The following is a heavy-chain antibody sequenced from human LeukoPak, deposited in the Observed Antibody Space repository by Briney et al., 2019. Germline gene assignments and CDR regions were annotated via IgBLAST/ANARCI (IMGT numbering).Heavy chain of an antibody. CDR3: ARGCSAGTPHNWFDP. CDR2: IYYSGST. D-gene: IGHD6-13*01. CDR1: GRSIRSYY. J-gene: IGHJ5*02. Sequence: PSETLSLTYTVCGRSIRSYYWSWIRQPPGKGLEWIGYIYYSGSTNYNPSLKSRVTISVDTSKNQFSLKLSSVVAADTAVYYCARGCSAGTPHNWFDPWGQGTLVTVSS. V-gene: IGHV4-59*01.